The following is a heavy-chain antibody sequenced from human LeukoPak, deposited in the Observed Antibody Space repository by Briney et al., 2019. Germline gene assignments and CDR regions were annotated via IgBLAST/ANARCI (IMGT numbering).Heavy chain of an antibody. V-gene: IGHV3-21*01. D-gene: IGHD1-1*01. Sequence: PGGSLRLSCAASGFTFSSYSMNWVRQAPGKGLEWVSSISSSSSNIYYADSVKGRFTISRDNAKNSLYLQMNSLRVEDTAVYYCARRTTGRTFGSLREIKRSREIDYWGQGTLVTVSS. CDR3: ARRTTGRTFGSLREIKRSREIDY. CDR2: ISSSSSNI. CDR1: GFTFSSYS. J-gene: IGHJ4*02.